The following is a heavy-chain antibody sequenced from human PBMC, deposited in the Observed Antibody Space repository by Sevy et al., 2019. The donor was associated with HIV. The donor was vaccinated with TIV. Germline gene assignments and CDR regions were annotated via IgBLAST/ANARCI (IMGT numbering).Heavy chain of an antibody. Sequence: SETLSLTCTVSGGSISSGSYYWSWIRQPAGKGLEWIGRIYTSGSTNYDPSLKSRVTISVDTSKNQFSLKLSSVTAADTAVYYCARGGGFEQQRDYWGQGTLVTVSS. CDR2: IYTSGST. V-gene: IGHV4-61*02. J-gene: IGHJ4*02. CDR3: ARGGGFEQQRDY. D-gene: IGHD6-13*01. CDR1: GGSISSGSYY.